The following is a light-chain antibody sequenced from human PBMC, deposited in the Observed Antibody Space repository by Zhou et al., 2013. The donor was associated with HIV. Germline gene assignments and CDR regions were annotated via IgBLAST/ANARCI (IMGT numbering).Light chain of an antibody. Sequence: DIQMTQSPSSLSASVGDRVTITCRASQGIRNSLAWYQQKPGQVPKLLIYSASTLQSGVPSRFSGSGSGTDFTLTINSLQPEDVATYFCQKYDNRPRTFGQGTKVEIK. V-gene: IGKV1-27*01. CDR3: QKYDNRPRT. CDR1: QGIRNS. CDR2: SAS. J-gene: IGKJ1*01.